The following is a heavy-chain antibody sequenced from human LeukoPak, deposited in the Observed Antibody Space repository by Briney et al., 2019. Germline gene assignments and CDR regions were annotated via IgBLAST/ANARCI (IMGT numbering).Heavy chain of an antibody. D-gene: IGHD6-19*01. CDR3: ARDLRFVAVADNYYFDL. V-gene: IGHV3-30*03. Sequence: GGFVRLSCAASGFTFSSYGMHWDRQAPGKGLEWVAVISYDGTNKYYADSVKGRFTISRDNAKNSMYLQMISLRAEDTAVYYCARDLRFVAVADNYYFDLWGRGTLVTVSS. CDR2: ISYDGTNK. CDR1: GFTFSSYG. J-gene: IGHJ2*01.